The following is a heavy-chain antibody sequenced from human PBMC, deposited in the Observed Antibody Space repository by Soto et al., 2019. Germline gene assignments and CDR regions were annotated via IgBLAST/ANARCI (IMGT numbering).Heavy chain of an antibody. J-gene: IGHJ5*02. CDR3: ARGSNWNSNWFDP. D-gene: IGHD1-1*01. CDR2: INPSSGGT. CDR1: GYTFTNYY. Sequence: ASVKVSCKTSGYTFTNYYIHWVRQAPGQGLECMGWINPSSGGTMFAQKFRGRVTMTRDTSITTVYMELTSLTSDDTAVYYCARGSNWNSNWFDPWGQGPLVTVSS. V-gene: IGHV1-2*02.